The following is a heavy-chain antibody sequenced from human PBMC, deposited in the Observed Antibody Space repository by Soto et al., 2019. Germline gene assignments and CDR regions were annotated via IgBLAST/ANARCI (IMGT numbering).Heavy chain of an antibody. V-gene: IGHV1-3*01. CDR3: ARGLNVYHFDY. J-gene: IGHJ4*02. CDR2: INAGNGNT. D-gene: IGHD3-16*01. Sequence: GASVKVSCKASGYTFTSYSMHWVRQAPGQRLEWMGWINAGNGNTKYSQKFQGRVTITRDTSASTAYMELSSLRSEDTAVYYCARGLNVYHFDYWGQGTLVTVSS. CDR1: GYTFTSYS.